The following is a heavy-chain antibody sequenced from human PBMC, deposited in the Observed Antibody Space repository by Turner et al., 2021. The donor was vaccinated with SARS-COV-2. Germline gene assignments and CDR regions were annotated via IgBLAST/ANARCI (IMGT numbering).Heavy chain of an antibody. CDR3: ARLMDTAMDYYGTDV. V-gene: IGHV4-39*01. CDR1: GGSISSSSYY. J-gene: IGHJ6*02. Sequence: QLQLQESGPGLVKPSETLSINCNVSGGSISSSSYYWGWIRQPPGKGLEWIGNIYYSGSAYYNPSLKSRVTISVDPSKNQFSLKLTSVTAADTAVYYCARLMDTAMDYYGTDVWGQGTTVTVSS. D-gene: IGHD5-18*01. CDR2: IYYSGSA.